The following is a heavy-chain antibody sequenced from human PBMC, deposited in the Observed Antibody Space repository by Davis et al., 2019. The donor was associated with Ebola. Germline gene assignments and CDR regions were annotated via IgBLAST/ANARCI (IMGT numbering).Heavy chain of an antibody. CDR3: ARSSFYQGGRDLAAAGTGFGTEHFDY. V-gene: IGHV1-3*01. J-gene: IGHJ4*02. CDR1: GYTFTSYA. Sequence: ASVKVSCKASGYTFTSYAMHWVRQAPGQRLEWMGWINAGNGNTKYSQKFQGRVTITRDTSASTAYMELSSLRSEDTAVYYCARSSFYQGGRDLAAAGTGFGTEHFDYWGQGTLVTVSS. CDR2: INAGNGNT. D-gene: IGHD6-13*01.